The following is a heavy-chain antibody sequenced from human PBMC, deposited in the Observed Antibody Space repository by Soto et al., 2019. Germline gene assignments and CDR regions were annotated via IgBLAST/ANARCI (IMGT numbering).Heavy chain of an antibody. D-gene: IGHD2-2*01. Sequence: GGSLRLSCAASGFTFSSYGMHWVRQAPGKGLEWVAVIWYDGSNKYYADSVKGRFTISRDNSKNTLYLQMNSLRAEDTAVYYCARDGRVVPAALFHYYYYGMDVWGQGTTVTVS. CDR1: GFTFSSYG. CDR2: IWYDGSNK. CDR3: ARDGRVVPAALFHYYYYGMDV. J-gene: IGHJ6*02. V-gene: IGHV3-33*01.